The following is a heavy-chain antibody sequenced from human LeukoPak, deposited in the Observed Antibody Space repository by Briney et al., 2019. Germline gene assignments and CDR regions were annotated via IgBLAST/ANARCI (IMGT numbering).Heavy chain of an antibody. CDR2: TSYDGSNK. CDR3: AKDERNWNYNLASQTYD. D-gene: IGHD1-7*01. Sequence: PGGSLRLSCAASGFTFSSYAMHWVRQAPGKGLEWVAVTSYDGSNKYYAGSVKGRFTISRDNSKNTLYLQMSSLRAEDTAVYYCAKDERNWNYNLASQTYDWGQGTLVTVSS. V-gene: IGHV3-30-3*01. J-gene: IGHJ4*02. CDR1: GFTFSSYA.